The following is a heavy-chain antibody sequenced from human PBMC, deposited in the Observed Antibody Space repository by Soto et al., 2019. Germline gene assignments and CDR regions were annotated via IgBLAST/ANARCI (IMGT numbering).Heavy chain of an antibody. CDR3: AKGGARRYYFDF. Sequence: QVQLVESGGGLVKPGGSLRLSCAASGFTFSDYYMTWIRQVPGKGLEWCSYISNSGKTTRYADSVMGRFTISRDNAKTSPYLQEYSLRAEDTAVYYCAKGGARRYYFDFWGQGTLVTVSS. J-gene: IGHJ4*02. D-gene: IGHD2-15*01. CDR1: GFTFSDYY. V-gene: IGHV3-11*01. CDR2: ISNSGKTT.